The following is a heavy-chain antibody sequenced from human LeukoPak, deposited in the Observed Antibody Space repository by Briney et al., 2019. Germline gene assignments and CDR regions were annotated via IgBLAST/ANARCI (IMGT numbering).Heavy chain of an antibody. CDR1: GGSFSGYY. D-gene: IGHD4-17*01. CDR3: ARDVVGYGDYDRYFDY. V-gene: IGHV4-34*01. CDR2: INHSGST. J-gene: IGHJ4*02. Sequence: SETLSLTCAVYGGSFSGYYWSWIRQPPGKGLEWIGEINHSGSTNYNPSLKSRVTISVDTSKNQFSLKLSSVTAADTAVYYCARDVVGYGDYDRYFDYWGQGTLVTVSS.